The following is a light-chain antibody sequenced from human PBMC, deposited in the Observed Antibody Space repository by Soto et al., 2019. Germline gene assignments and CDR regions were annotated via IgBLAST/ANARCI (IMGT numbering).Light chain of an antibody. Sequence: QSALTQPASVSGSPGQSITISCTGTSSDVGSYKLVSWYQQHPGKDPKLMIYEGSKRPSGVSNRFSGSKSGNTASLTISGLQAEDEADYYCCSYAGSSTNVFGTGTKLTVL. CDR1: SSDVGSYKL. V-gene: IGLV2-23*01. CDR2: EGS. CDR3: CSYAGSSTNV. J-gene: IGLJ1*01.